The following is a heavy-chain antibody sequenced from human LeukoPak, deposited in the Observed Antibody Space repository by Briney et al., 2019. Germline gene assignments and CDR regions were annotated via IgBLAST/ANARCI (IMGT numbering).Heavy chain of an antibody. Sequence: KPSETLSLTCAGYGESLNSYYWSWVRQPPGEGLEWIGEIYESGTTEYNPSLKSRVTISMVPSKQQFSLSLSSVTAADTAVYYCARGAWATRLGSWGLGTPVIVSS. J-gene: IGHJ4*02. V-gene: IGHV4-34*01. D-gene: IGHD2-15*01. CDR3: ARGAWATRLGS. CDR2: IYESGTT. CDR1: GESLNSYY.